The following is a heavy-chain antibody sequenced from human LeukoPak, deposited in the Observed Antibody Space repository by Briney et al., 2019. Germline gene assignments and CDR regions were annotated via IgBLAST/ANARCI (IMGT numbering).Heavy chain of an antibody. D-gene: IGHD6-19*01. J-gene: IGHJ5*02. CDR3: ARSAVTGPGWIDP. CDR2: IYSGGST. Sequence: PGGSLRPSCAASGLTVSSNYMSWVRHAPGKGLEWVSGIYSGGSTYYADSVKGRFTISRDNSKNTLYLQVNGLRGDDTAVYYCARSAVTGPGWIDPWGQGTLVTVSS. CDR1: GLTVSSNY. V-gene: IGHV3-53*01.